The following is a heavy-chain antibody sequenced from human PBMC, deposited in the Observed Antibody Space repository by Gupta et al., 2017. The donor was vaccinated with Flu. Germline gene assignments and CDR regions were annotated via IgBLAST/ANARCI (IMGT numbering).Heavy chain of an antibody. CDR3: ARIDPPHRWSYYYGMDV. CDR2: IFSNDEK. J-gene: IGHJ6*02. Sequence: QVTLKESGPVLVNPTETLTLTCTVSGFSLSNARMGVSWIRQPPGKALEWLAHIFSNDEKSYSTSLKSRLTISKDTSKSQVVLTMTNMDPVDTATYYCARIDPPHRWSYYYGMDVWGQGTTVTVSS. V-gene: IGHV2-26*01. D-gene: IGHD2-8*01. CDR1: GFSLSNARMG.